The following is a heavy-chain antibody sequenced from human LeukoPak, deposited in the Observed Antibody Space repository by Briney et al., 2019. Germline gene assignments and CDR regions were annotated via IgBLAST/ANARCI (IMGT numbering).Heavy chain of an antibody. V-gene: IGHV3-74*01. D-gene: IGHD4-17*01. J-gene: IGHJ4*02. CDR2: ITSDESST. CDR1: GFTFSSYW. CDR3: ARVKYGVPDY. Sequence: GGSLRLSCAASGFTFSSYWMHWVRQAPGKGLVWVSRITSDESSTSYADSVKGRFTISRDNAKNTLYLQMNSLRAEDTAVYYCARVKYGVPDYWGQGTLVTVSS.